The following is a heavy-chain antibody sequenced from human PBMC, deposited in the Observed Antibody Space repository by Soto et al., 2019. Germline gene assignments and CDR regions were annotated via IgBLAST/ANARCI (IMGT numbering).Heavy chain of an antibody. CDR1: GGTFSSYA. CDR2: IIPIFGTA. CDR3: AVMITFGGVIAYYYGMDV. V-gene: IGHV1-69*06. J-gene: IGHJ6*02. Sequence: QVQLVQSGAEVKKPGSSVKVSCKASGGTFSSYASSWVRQAPGQWLEWMGGIIPIFGTANYAQKFQGRVTITADKSTSTAYMELSSLRSEDTAVYYCAVMITFGGVIAYYYGMDVWGQGTTVTVSS. D-gene: IGHD3-16*02.